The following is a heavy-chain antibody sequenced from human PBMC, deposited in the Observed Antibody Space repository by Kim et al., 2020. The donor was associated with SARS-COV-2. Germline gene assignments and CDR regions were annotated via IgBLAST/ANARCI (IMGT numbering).Heavy chain of an antibody. Sequence: SETLSLTCTVSGGSISSGDYYWSWIRQPPGKGLEWIGYIYYSGSTYYNPSLKSRVTISVDTSKNQFSLKLSSVTAADTAVYYCARDSPPSDIVVVPGYYYYMDVWGKGTTVTVSS. CDR1: GGSISSGDYY. J-gene: IGHJ6*03. CDR3: ARDSPPSDIVVVPGYYYYMDV. V-gene: IGHV4-30-4*01. D-gene: IGHD2-2*01. CDR2: IYYSGST.